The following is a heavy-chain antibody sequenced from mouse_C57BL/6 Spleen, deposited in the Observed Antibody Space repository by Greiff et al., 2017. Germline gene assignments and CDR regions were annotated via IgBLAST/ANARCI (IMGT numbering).Heavy chain of an antibody. CDR2: ISYSGST. D-gene: IGHD1-1*01. V-gene: IGHV3-1*01. J-gene: IGHJ3*01. CDR1: GYSITSGYD. CDR3: ARGDGSTSFAY. Sequence: EVMLVESGPGMVKPSQSLSLTCTVTGYSITSGYDWHWIRHFPGNKLEWMGYISYSGSTNYNPSLKSRISITHDTSKNHFFLKLNSVTTEDTATYYCARGDGSTSFAYWGQGTLVTVSA.